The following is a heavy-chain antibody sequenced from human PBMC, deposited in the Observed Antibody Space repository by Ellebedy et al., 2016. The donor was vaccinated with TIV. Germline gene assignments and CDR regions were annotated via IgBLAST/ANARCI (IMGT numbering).Heavy chain of an antibody. CDR2: INHSGSP. J-gene: IGHJ5*01. CDR1: GGSFNRYY. D-gene: IGHD3-10*01. Sequence: SETLSLXXTVYGGSFNRYYWSWIRQPPGKGLEWIGEINHSGSPNYNPSLKSRVTISVDRSKNQFSLKLTSVTAADTAVYYCARYGAGSYGGWFDSWGQGILVTVSS. V-gene: IGHV4-34*01. CDR3: ARYGAGSYGGWFDS.